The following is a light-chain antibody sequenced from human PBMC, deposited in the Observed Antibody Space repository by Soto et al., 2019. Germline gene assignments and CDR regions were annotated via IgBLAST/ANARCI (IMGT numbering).Light chain of an antibody. V-gene: IGKV3-20*01. J-gene: IGKJ4*01. CDR1: QSVNSNY. Sequence: IVLTQSPDTLSLSPGERATLSCRASQSVNSNYLTWYQQKPGQAPRLLIFGASSRATGIPDRFSGSGSGTDFTLTISRLEPEDFAVYYCQQYGSSPLTFGGGTKVDIK. CDR2: GAS. CDR3: QQYGSSPLT.